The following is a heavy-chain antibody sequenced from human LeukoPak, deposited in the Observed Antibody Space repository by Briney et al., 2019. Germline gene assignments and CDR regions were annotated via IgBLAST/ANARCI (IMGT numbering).Heavy chain of an antibody. D-gene: IGHD6-19*01. V-gene: IGHV3-53*01. J-gene: IGHJ3*02. CDR3: ASSRGQWLVQGHAFDI. CDR2: IYSGGST. CDR1: GFTVNSNY. Sequence: GGSLRLSCAASGFTVNSNYMSWVRQAPGKGLEWVSVIYSGGSTYYADSVKGRFTISRDNSKNTLYLQMNSLRAEDTAVYYCASSRGQWLVQGHAFDIWGQATMVTVSS.